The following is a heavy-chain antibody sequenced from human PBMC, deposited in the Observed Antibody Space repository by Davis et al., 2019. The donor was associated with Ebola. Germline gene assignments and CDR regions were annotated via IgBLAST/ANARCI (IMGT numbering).Heavy chain of an antibody. CDR2: ISGSGGST. CDR3: ARATGADY. V-gene: IGHV3-23*01. CDR1: GFTFSSSA. J-gene: IGHJ4*02. Sequence: GGSLRLSCVTSGFTFSSSAMNWVRQAPGMGLEWVSTISGSGGSTYYGESVKGRFTISRDNSKNTLYLQMNSLRAEDTAVYYCARATGADYWGQGTLVTVSS. D-gene: IGHD1-1*01.